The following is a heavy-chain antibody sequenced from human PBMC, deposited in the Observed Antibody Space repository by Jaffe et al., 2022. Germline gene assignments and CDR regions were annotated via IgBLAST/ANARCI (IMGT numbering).Heavy chain of an antibody. Sequence: EVQLVQSGAEVKKPGATVKISCKVSGYTFTDYYMHWVQQAPGKGLEWMGLVDPEDGETIYAEKFQGRVTITADTSTDTAYMELSSLRSEDTAVYYCATAMGYLGIVGDAGWFDPWGQGTLVTVSS. CDR2: VDPEDGET. J-gene: IGHJ5*02. D-gene: IGHD1-26*01. CDR3: ATAMGYLGIVGDAGWFDP. V-gene: IGHV1-69-2*01. CDR1: GYTFTDYY.